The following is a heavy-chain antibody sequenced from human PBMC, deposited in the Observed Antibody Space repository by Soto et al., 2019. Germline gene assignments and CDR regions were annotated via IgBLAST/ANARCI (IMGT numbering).Heavy chain of an antibody. CDR1: GYTLTELS. J-gene: IGHJ4*02. CDR3: ARGGSGYTWFNEF. Sequence: SVKVSCKVSGYTLTELSISWVRQVPGQGLEWMGGIIPVFQTAYYTQRFQGRVTITADESTNTAYMELSSLRSEDTAIYYCARGGSGYTWFNEFWGQGTLVTVSS. D-gene: IGHD3-22*01. V-gene: IGHV1-69*13. CDR2: IIPVFQTA.